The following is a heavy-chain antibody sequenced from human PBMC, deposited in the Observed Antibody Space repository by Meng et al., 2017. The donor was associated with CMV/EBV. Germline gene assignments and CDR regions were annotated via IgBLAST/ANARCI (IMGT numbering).Heavy chain of an antibody. CDR3: VRSYCSSTSCYIPPEYFQH. Sequence: SVKVSCKASGGTFSSYAISWVRQAPGQGLEWMGGIIPIFGTANYAQKFQGRVTITTDESTSTAYMELSSLRSEDTAIYYCVRSYCSSTSCYIPPEYFQHWGQGTLVTVSS. D-gene: IGHD2-2*02. CDR2: IIPIFGTA. CDR1: GGTFSSYA. V-gene: IGHV1-69*05. J-gene: IGHJ1*01.